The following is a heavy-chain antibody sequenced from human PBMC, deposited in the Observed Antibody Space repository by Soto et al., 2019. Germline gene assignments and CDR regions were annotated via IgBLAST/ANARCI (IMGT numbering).Heavy chain of an antibody. V-gene: IGHV3-30*18. CDR2: ISYDGSNK. CDR1: GFTFDCYG. Sequence: SVRPSCADPGFTFDCYGLHWVRQAPGKGLEWVAVISYDGSNKYYADSVKGRFTISRDNSKNTLYLQMNSLRAEDTAVYYCAKDRRSFLALLDYWGQGTLVTVSS. J-gene: IGHJ4*02. CDR3: AKDRRSFLALLDY. D-gene: IGHD3-3*02.